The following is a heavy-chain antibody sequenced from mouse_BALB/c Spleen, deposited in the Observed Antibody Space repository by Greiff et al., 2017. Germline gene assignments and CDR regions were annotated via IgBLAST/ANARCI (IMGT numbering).Heavy chain of an antibody. CDR3: ARADYDYYFDY. D-gene: IGHD2-4*01. J-gene: IGHJ2*01. CDR1: GFTFSSYA. Sequence: EVKVVESGGGLVKPGGSLKLSCAASGFTFSSYAMSWVRQSPEKRLEWVAEISSGGSYTYYPDTVTGRFTISRDNAKNTLYLEMSSLRSEDTAMYYCARADYDYYFDYWGQGTTLTVSS. CDR2: ISSGGSYT. V-gene: IGHV5-9-4*01.